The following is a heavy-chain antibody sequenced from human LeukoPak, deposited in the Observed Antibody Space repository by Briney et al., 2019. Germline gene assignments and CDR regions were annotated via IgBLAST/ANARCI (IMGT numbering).Heavy chain of an antibody. J-gene: IGHJ4*02. Sequence: GGSLRLSCAASGFTFSSYAMSWVRQAPGKGLEWVSAISGSGGSTYYADSVKGRFTISRDNSKNTLYLQMNGLRAEDTAVYYCAATSGGYVDYFDYWGQGTLVTVSS. D-gene: IGHD5-12*01. CDR3: AATSGGYVDYFDY. V-gene: IGHV3-23*01. CDR2: ISGSGGST. CDR1: GFTFSSYA.